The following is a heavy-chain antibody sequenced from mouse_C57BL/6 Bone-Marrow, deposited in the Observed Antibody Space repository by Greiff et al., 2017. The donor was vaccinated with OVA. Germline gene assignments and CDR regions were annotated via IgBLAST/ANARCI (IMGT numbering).Heavy chain of an antibody. J-gene: IGHJ4*01. CDR2: IDPENGDT. Sequence: VQLQQSGAELVRPGASVKLSCTASGFTIKDDYMHWVKQRPEQGLEWIGWIDPENGDTEYASKFQGKATITADTSSNTAYLQLSSLTSEDTAVYYCTTRGYDCAMDYWGQGTSVTVSS. CDR3: TTRGYDCAMDY. V-gene: IGHV14-4*01. CDR1: GFTIKDDY. D-gene: IGHD2-14*01.